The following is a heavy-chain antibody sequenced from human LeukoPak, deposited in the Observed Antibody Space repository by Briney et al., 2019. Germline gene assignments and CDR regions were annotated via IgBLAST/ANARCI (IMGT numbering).Heavy chain of an antibody. Sequence: GGSLRLSCAASGFTFSSYWMSWVRQAPGMGLEWVANIKQDGSEKYYVDSVKGRFTISRDNAKNSLYLQMNSLRAEDTAVYYCARVEQQLVRTYAFDIWGQGTMVTVSS. D-gene: IGHD6-13*01. V-gene: IGHV3-7*01. J-gene: IGHJ3*02. CDR3: ARVEQQLVRTYAFDI. CDR2: IKQDGSEK. CDR1: GFTFSSYW.